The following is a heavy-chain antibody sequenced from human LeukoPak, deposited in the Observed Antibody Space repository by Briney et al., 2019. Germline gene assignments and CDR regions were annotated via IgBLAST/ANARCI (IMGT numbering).Heavy chain of an antibody. J-gene: IGHJ4*02. CDR1: GGSISSYY. CDR3: ARYRVVGATRYYFDY. V-gene: IGHV4-59*01. Sequence: SETLSLTCTVSGGSISSYYWSWIRQPPGKGLEWIGYIYYSGSTNYNPSLKSRVTISVDTSKNQFSLKLSSVTAADTAVYYCARYRVVGATRYYFDYWGQGTLVTVSS. CDR2: IYYSGST. D-gene: IGHD1-26*01.